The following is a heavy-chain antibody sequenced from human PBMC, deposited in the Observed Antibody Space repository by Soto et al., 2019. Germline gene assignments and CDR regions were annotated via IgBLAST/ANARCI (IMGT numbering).Heavy chain of an antibody. CDR2: ISDDGSNK. J-gene: IGHJ6*02. CDR3: AKDGYRYGYPYYYYGMDV. V-gene: IGHV3-30*18. Sequence: LRLSCAASGFTFSNYGMHWVRQAPGKGLEWVAVISDDGSNKYYEDSVKGRFTISRDNSKNTLYLQMNSLRAEDTAVYYCAKDGYRYGYPYYYYGMDVWGQGTTVTVSS. D-gene: IGHD5-18*01. CDR1: GFTFSNYG.